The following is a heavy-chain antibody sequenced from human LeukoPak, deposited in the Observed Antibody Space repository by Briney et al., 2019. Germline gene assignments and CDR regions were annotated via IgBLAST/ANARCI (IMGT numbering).Heavy chain of an antibody. Sequence: ASVKVSCKASGYTFINNGNSWVRQAPGQGLEWVGWISTFNDITNSAQKLQGRVTLTTDTSTSTAYMELRSLRSDDTAVYYCARLRSIGASGHDASNIWGQGTMVTVSS. D-gene: IGHD6-13*01. J-gene: IGHJ3*02. CDR2: ISTFNDIT. CDR3: ARLRSIGASGHDASNI. V-gene: IGHV1-18*01. CDR1: GYTFINNG.